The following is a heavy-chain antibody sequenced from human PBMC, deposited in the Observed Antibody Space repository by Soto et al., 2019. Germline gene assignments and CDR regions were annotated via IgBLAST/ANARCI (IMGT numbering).Heavy chain of an antibody. CDR1: GYTFTGYY. CDR2: INPNSGGT. D-gene: IGHD6-13*01. J-gene: IGHJ4*02. Sequence: ASVKVSCKASGYTFTGYYMHWVRQAPGQGLEWMGWINPNSGGTNYAQKFQGWVTMTRDTSISTAYMELSRLRSDDTAVYYCASWSSPTAAGEHIDYWGQGTLVTVSS. CDR3: ASWSSPTAAGEHIDY. V-gene: IGHV1-2*04.